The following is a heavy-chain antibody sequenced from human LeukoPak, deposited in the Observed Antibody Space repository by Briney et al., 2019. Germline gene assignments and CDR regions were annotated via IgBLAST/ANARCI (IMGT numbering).Heavy chain of an antibody. CDR1: GYTFTSYA. CDR2: INPNSGGT. D-gene: IGHD2-15*01. CDR3: ARYCSGGSCSDY. J-gene: IGHJ4*02. Sequence: ASVKVSCKASGYTFTSYAMNWVRQAPGQGLEWMGWINPNSGGTNYAQKFQGRVTMTRDTSISTAYMELSRLRSDDTAVYYCARYCSGGSCSDYWGQGTLVTVSS. V-gene: IGHV1-2*02.